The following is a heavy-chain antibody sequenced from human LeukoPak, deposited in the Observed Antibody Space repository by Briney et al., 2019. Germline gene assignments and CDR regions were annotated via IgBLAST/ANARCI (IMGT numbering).Heavy chain of an antibody. D-gene: IGHD3-22*01. Sequence: SVKVSCKASGGTFSSYAISWVRQAPGQVLEWMGGIIPIFGTANYAQKFQGRVTITADESTSTAYMELSSLRSEDTAVYYCASSVRIVVAVFDYWGQGTLVTVSS. CDR3: ASSVRIVVAVFDY. V-gene: IGHV1-69*01. CDR1: GGTFSSYA. J-gene: IGHJ4*02. CDR2: IIPIFGTA.